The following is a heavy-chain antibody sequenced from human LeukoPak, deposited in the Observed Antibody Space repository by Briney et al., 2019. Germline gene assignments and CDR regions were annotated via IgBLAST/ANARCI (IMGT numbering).Heavy chain of an antibody. CDR2: INSNSGGT. V-gene: IGHV1-2*02. CDR3: ARVFTHYYDSSGYYDGFDY. Sequence: ASVKVSCKASGYTFTGYYMHWVRQAPGQGLEWMGWINSNSGGTNYAQKFQGRVTMTRDTSISTAYMELSRLRSDDTAVYYCARVFTHYYDSSGYYDGFDYWGQGTLVTVSS. CDR1: GYTFTGYY. D-gene: IGHD3-22*01. J-gene: IGHJ4*02.